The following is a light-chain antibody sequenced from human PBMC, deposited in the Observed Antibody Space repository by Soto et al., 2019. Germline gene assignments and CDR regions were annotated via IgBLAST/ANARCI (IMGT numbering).Light chain of an antibody. CDR1: SSDVGGYNY. CDR2: DVR. J-gene: IGLJ2*01. Sequence: QSALTQPASVSGSPGQSITISCTGTSSDVGGYNYVSWYQQHPGKAPKLMIYDVRNRPSGVSNRFSGSKSGNTSSLTISGLQAEDEADYYCSSYTSSRTLHVVFGGGTKLTVL. CDR3: SSYTSSRTLHVV. V-gene: IGLV2-14*01.